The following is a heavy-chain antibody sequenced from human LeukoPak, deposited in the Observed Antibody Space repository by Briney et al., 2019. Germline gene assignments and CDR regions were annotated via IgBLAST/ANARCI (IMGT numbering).Heavy chain of an antibody. CDR2: ISAYNGNT. CDR1: GYTFTSYG. D-gene: IGHD3-22*01. J-gene: IGHJ4*02. V-gene: IGHV1-18*01. CDR3: ARDLSPTFYYDSSGPFDY. Sequence: ASVKVSCKASGYTFTSYGISWVRQAPGQGLEWMGWISAYNGNTNYAQKLQGGVTMTTDTSTSTAYMELRSLRSDDTAVYYCARDLSPTFYYDSSGPFDYWGQGTLVTVSS.